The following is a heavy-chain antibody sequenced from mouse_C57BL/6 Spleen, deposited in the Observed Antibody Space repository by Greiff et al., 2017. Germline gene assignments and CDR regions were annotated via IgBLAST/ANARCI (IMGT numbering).Heavy chain of an antibody. CDR1: GYSITSGYY. CDR2: ISYDGSN. D-gene: IGHD1-1*01. J-gene: IGHJ1*03. V-gene: IGHV3-6*01. CDR3: ARDFDYYGSSYWYFDV. Sequence: DVQLQESGPGLVKPSQSLSLTCSVTGYSITSGYYWNWIRQFPGNKLEWMGYISYDGSNNYNPSLKNRISITRDTSKNQFFLKLNSVTTEDTATYYCARDFDYYGSSYWYFDVWGTGTTVTVSS.